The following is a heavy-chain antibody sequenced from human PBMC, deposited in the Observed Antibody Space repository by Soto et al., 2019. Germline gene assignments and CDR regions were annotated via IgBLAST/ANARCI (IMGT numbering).Heavy chain of an antibody. CDR1: GFSLSNARMG. J-gene: IGHJ4*02. CDR3: ARIGYDYVWGSYRLTLDY. CDR2: IFSNDEK. Sequence: QVTLKESGPVLVKPTETLTLTCTVSGFSLSNARMGVSWIRQPPGKALEWLAHIFSNDEKSYSTSLKSSLTISKDTSKSQVVLTMTNMDPVDTATYYCARIGYDYVWGSYRLTLDYWGQGTLVTVSS. D-gene: IGHD3-16*02. V-gene: IGHV2-26*01.